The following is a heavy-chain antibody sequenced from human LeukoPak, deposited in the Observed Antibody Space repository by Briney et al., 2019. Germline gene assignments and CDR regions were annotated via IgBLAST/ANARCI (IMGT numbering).Heavy chain of an antibody. CDR1: GGSISSGDYY. CDR3: ARGHPRTYYYDSSGYHPADAFDT. Sequence: PSETLSLTCTVSGGSISSGDYYWSWIRQPPGKGLEWIGYIYYSGSTYYNPSLKSRVTISVDTSKNQFSLKLSSVTAADTAVYYCARGHPRTYYYDSSGYHPADAFDTWGQGTMVTVSS. D-gene: IGHD3-22*01. V-gene: IGHV4-30-4*01. CDR2: IYYSGST. J-gene: IGHJ3*02.